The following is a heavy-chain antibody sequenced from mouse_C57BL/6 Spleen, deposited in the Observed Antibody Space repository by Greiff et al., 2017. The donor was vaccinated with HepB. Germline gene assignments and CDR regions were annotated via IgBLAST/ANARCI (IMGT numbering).Heavy chain of an antibody. V-gene: IGHV14-2*01. J-gene: IGHJ2*01. CDR3: AGEGPTVVARGFDY. Sequence: VQLQQSGAELVKPGASVKLSCTASGFTIKDYYMHWVKQRTEQGLEWFGRIVPEAGETKYAPTFQGKATITANTSSNTAFLQLSSLTSEDTAVYYCAGEGPTVVARGFDYWGQGTTLTVSA. CDR1: GFTIKDYY. D-gene: IGHD1-1*01. CDR2: IVPEAGET.